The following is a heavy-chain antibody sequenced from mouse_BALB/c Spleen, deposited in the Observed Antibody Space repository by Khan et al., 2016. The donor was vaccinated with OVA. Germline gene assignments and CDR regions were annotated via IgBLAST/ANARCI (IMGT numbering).Heavy chain of an antibody. CDR1: GYTFTNYW. Sequence: VQLQQSGAELIRPGTSVKISCKASGYTFTNYWLGWIKQRPGQGLEWIGDIYPGGGYTNYNEKFKGKATLTADTSSSTAYMQLSGLTSEDSTFYFCASWATSYFAVWGEGTPVTVSS. CDR3: ASWATSYFAV. V-gene: IGHV1-63*02. D-gene: IGHD3-1*01. CDR2: IYPGGGYT. J-gene: IGHJ1*01.